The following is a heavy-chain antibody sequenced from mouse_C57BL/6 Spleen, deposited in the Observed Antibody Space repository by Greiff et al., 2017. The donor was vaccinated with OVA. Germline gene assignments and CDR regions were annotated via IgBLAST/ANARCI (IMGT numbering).Heavy chain of an antibody. V-gene: IGHV2-2*01. CDR2: IWSGGST. CDR1: GFSFTSYG. Sequence: VMLVESGPGLVQPSQSLSITCTVSGFSFTSYGVHWVRQSPGKGLEWLGVIWSGGSTDYNAAFISRLSISKDNSKSQVFFKMNSLQADDTAIYYCARNYRTGTGFAYWGQGTLVTVSA. CDR3: ARNYRTGTGFAY. D-gene: IGHD4-1*01. J-gene: IGHJ3*01.